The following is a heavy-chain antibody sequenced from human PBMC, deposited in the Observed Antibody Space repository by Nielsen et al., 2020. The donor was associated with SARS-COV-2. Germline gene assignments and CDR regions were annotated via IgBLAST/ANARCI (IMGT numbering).Heavy chain of an antibody. Sequence: GGSLRLSCAASGFTFSNYGMHWVRQAPGKGLEWVAVISYKDGSYKDYVGSVKGRFSISRDNAKDSLYLQMKSLRAEDTAVYYCLGGASYWGQGTLVTVSS. CDR2: ISYKDGSYK. CDR1: GFTFSNYG. CDR3: LGGASY. D-gene: IGHD3-10*01. V-gene: IGHV3-30*03. J-gene: IGHJ4*02.